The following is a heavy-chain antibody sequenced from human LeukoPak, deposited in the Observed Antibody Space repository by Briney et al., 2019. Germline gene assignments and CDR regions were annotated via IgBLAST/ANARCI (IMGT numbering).Heavy chain of an antibody. Sequence: GGSLRLSCAASGFTFSSYGMHWVRQAPGKGLEWVAFIRYDGSNKYYADSVKGRFTISRDNAKNSLYLQMNSLRAEDTAVYYCARGTLWFGELLSPPFDYWGQGTLVTVSS. CDR2: IRYDGSNK. V-gene: IGHV3-30*02. CDR1: GFTFSSYG. D-gene: IGHD3-10*01. J-gene: IGHJ4*02. CDR3: ARGTLWFGELLSPPFDY.